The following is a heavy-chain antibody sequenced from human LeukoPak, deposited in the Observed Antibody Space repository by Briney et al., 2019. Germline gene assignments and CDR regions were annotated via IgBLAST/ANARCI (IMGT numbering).Heavy chain of an antibody. V-gene: IGHV3-30*04. J-gene: IGHJ4*02. Sequence: GGSLRLSCEASGFSFGSYALHWVRQAPGKGLEWVAVISNDADNKYYIDSVKGRFTISRDNSKNTLYLQMNSPKPEDTAVYYCARSILRGVLPYWGQGTLVTVSS. CDR2: ISNDADNK. CDR1: GFSFGSYA. CDR3: ARSILRGVLPY. D-gene: IGHD3-10*01.